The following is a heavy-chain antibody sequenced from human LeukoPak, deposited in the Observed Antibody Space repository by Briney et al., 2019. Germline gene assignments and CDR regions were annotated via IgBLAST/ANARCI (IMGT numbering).Heavy chain of an antibody. CDR2: ISSSGSTI. Sequence: PGGSLRLSCAASGFTFSSYAMSWVRQAPGKGLEWVSAISSSGSTIYYADSVKGRFTISRDNAKNSLYLQMNSLRAEDTAVYYCASGYCGGDCYSPQFDYWGQGTLVTVSS. V-gene: IGHV3-48*03. CDR3: ASGYCGGDCYSPQFDY. D-gene: IGHD2-21*02. CDR1: GFTFSSYA. J-gene: IGHJ4*02.